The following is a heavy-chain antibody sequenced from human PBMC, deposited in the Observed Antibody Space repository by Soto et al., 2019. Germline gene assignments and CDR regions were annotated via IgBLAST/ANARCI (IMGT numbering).Heavy chain of an antibody. J-gene: IGHJ3*02. D-gene: IGHD3-9*01. CDR2: ISSSSSYI. Sequence: GGSLRLSCAASGFTFSSYSMNWVRQAPGKGLEWVSSISSSSSYIYYADSVKGRFTISRDNAKNSLYLQMNSLRAEDTAVYYCAREIRTILRYFDWSPWGDAFDIWGQGTMVTVSS. CDR1: GFTFSSYS. CDR3: AREIRTILRYFDWSPWGDAFDI. V-gene: IGHV3-21*01.